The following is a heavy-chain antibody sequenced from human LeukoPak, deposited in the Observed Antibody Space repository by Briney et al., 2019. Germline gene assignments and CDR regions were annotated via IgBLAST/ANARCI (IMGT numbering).Heavy chain of an antibody. J-gene: IGHJ6*03. CDR3: ARARGSGSYYGHDYYYYHYMDV. Sequence: ASVKVSCKASGYTLTSYDINWVRQATGQGPEWMGVSNPSGGSTTNAQKFQGRVTMTRDTSTSTVYMELSSLRSEDTAIYYCARARGSGSYYGHDYYYYHYMDVWGKGTTVTVSS. D-gene: IGHD3-10*01. CDR2: SNPSGGST. CDR1: GYTLTSYD. V-gene: IGHV1-46*01.